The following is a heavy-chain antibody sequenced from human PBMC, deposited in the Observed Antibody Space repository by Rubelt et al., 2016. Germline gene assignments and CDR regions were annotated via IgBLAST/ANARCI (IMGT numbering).Heavy chain of an antibody. V-gene: IGHV3-64D*09. Sequence: EVQLVESGEGLVQPGGSLRLSCAASGFTFSSYAMHWVRQAPGKGLEFVSAIDKTGATTEYADSVKGRFSISRDNSKNTVYLQMSSLRIEYTALYYCARQSALYSSSWYTNFDYWGQGTLVTVSS. CDR2: IDKTGATT. J-gene: IGHJ4*02. D-gene: IGHD6-13*01. CDR3: ARQSALYSSSWYTNFDY. CDR1: GFTFSSYA.